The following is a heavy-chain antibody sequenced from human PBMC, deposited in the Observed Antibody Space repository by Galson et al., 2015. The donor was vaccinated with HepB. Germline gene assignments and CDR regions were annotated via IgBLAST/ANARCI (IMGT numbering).Heavy chain of an antibody. Sequence: TLSLTCTVSGGSISSGGYYWSWIRQHPGKGLEWIGYIYYSGSTYYNPSLKSRVTISVDTSKNQFSLKLSSVTAADTAVYYCARDSRSSSWMAAFDIWGQGTMVTVSS. V-gene: IGHV4-31*03. J-gene: IGHJ3*02. CDR2: IYYSGST. CDR1: GGSISSGGYY. D-gene: IGHD6-13*01. CDR3: ARDSRSSSWMAAFDI.